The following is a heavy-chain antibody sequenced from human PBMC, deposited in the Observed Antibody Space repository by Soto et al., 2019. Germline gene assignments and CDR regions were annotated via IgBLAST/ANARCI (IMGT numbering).Heavy chain of an antibody. D-gene: IGHD2-2*01. CDR3: VPLCRYCSTTTPS. CDR2: ISGNGGDYT. V-gene: IGHV3-23*01. CDR1: GFTFSTYA. J-gene: IGHJ4*02. Sequence: EVQLLESGGGLVQPGGSLRLSCAASGFTFSTYAMSWVRQAPRKGLEWVSAISGNGGDYTYYADSVKGRFTISRDNSKNTLYLPMNSLRAEDTAVYYCVPLCRYCSTTTPSWGQGTLVTVSS.